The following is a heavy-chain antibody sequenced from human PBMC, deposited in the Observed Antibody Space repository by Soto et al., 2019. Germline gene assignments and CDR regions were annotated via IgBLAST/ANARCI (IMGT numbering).Heavy chain of an antibody. CDR1: GFTFSSYS. V-gene: IGHV3-48*02. D-gene: IGHD3-3*01. CDR3: AIEMSSTITIFGVVKNWFDP. Sequence: PVGSLRLSCAASGFTFSSYSMNWVRQAPGKGLEWVSYISSSSSTIYYADSVKGRFTISRDNAKNSLYLQMNSLRDEDTAVYYCAIEMSSTITIFGVVKNWFDPWGQGTLVTVSS. CDR2: ISSSSSTI. J-gene: IGHJ5*02.